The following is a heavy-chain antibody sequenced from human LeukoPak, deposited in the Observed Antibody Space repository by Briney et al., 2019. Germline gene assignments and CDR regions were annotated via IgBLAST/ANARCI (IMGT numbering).Heavy chain of an antibody. CDR2: INPNSGGT. CDR3: ATPRDEYQLLLLDY. D-gene: IGHD2-2*01. CDR1: EYTFTGYY. V-gene: IGHV1-2*02. Sequence: ASVKVSCKASEYTFTGYYMHWVRQAPGQGLEWMGWINPNSGGTNYAQKFQGRVTMTRDTSISTAYMELSRLRSDDTAVYYCATPRDEYQLLLLDYWGQGTLVTVSS. J-gene: IGHJ4*02.